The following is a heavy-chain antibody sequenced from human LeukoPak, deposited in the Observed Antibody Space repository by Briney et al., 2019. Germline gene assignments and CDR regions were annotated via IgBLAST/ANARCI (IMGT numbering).Heavy chain of an antibody. CDR3: ARLHCSSTSCYEDWFDP. D-gene: IGHD2-2*01. CDR2: IDPSDSYT. V-gene: IGHV5-10-1*01. CDR1: GYSFTSYW. Sequence: ESLKISCKGSGYSFTSYWMSWVRQMPGKGLEWMGRIDPSDSYTNYSPSFQGHVTISADKSISTAYLRWSSLKASDTAMYYCARLHCSSTSCYEDWFDPWGQGTLVTVSS. J-gene: IGHJ5*02.